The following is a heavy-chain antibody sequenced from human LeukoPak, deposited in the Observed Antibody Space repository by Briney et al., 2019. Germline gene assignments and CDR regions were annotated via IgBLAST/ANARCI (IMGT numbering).Heavy chain of an antibody. CDR3: ETAIQLRPF. D-gene: IGHD1-1*01. Sequence: PGGSLRLSCAASGFTFSSYSMSWVRQAPGKGLEWVANIKKDGSEKYYVDSVKGRFTISRDNAKKSLYLQMNGLRPEDTAVYYCETAIQLRPFWGQGTLVTVSS. CDR2: IKKDGSEK. CDR1: GFTFSSYS. V-gene: IGHV3-7*01. J-gene: IGHJ4*02.